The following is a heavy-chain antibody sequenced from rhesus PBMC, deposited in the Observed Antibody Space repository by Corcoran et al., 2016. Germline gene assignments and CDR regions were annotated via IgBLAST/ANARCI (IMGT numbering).Heavy chain of an antibody. V-gene: IGHV4-173*01. J-gene: IGHJ4*01. Sequence: QVQLQESGPGLVKPSETLSLTCAVSGGSISSTYWSWIRQPPRKGLEWLGRISGSWGSHDYNPSLKRRVTISTDTSKNQFSLKLSSVTAADTAVYYCAREGDTVLVVVATPPYFDYWGQGVLVTVSS. D-gene: IGHD2-21*01. CDR1: GGSISSTY. CDR3: AREGDTVLVVVATPPYFDY. CDR2: ISGSWGSH.